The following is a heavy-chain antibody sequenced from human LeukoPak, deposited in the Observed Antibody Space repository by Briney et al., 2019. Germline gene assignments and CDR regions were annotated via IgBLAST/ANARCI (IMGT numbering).Heavy chain of an antibody. J-gene: IGHJ4*02. D-gene: IGHD5-18*01. CDR2: FDPEDGET. CDR1: GYTLTELS. CDR3: APGYTPFRFDS. V-gene: IGHV1-24*01. Sequence: GASVKVSCKVSGYTLTELSMHWVRQAPGKGLEWMGGFDPEDGETIYAQKFQGRVTMTADTSTDTAYMELSSLRSEDTAVYCCAPGYTPFRFDSWGQGTLVTVSS.